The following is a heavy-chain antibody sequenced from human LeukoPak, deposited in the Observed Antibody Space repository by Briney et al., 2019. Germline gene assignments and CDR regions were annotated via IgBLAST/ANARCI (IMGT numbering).Heavy chain of an antibody. Sequence: GGSLRLSCAASGFYFSDYDLNWVRQAPGKGLEWVSYISSSGNTIYSADSVKGRFTISRDNAENSLFLQMNSLRAEDTAVYYCARGLHDYLFDYWGQGSLVTVSS. D-gene: IGHD4-11*01. CDR1: GFYFSDYD. V-gene: IGHV3-48*03. J-gene: IGHJ4*02. CDR2: ISSSGNTI. CDR3: ARGLHDYLFDY.